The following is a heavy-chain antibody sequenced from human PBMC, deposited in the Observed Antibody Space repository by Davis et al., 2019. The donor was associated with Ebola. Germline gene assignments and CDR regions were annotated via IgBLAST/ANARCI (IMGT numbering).Heavy chain of an antibody. J-gene: IGHJ4*02. CDR3: AKDEGGYSSSWPDY. CDR1: GFTFSSYA. V-gene: IGHV3-23*01. Sequence: LKISCAASGFTFSSYAMSWVRQAPGKGLEWVSAISGSGGSAYYADSVKGRFTISRDNSKNTLYLQMNSLRAEDTAVYYCAKDEGGYSSSWPDYWGQGTLVTVSS. D-gene: IGHD6-13*01. CDR2: ISGSGGSA.